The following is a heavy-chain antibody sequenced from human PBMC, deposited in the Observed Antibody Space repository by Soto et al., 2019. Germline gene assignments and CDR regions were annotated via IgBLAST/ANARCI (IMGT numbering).Heavy chain of an antibody. J-gene: IGHJ6*02. D-gene: IGHD6-19*01. V-gene: IGHV4-31*03. CDR3: ARGGDSSGWYVNYYYYYGMDV. Sequence: QVQLLESGPGLVKPSQTLSLTCSVSGGSISSADYYWSWVRQHPGKGLEWVGFIYYSGSTYYNPYLKSRLTISLDTSKNQFSLKLSSVTVADTAVYYCARGGDSSGWYVNYYYYYGMDVWGQGTTVTVSS. CDR2: IYYSGST. CDR1: GGSISSADYY.